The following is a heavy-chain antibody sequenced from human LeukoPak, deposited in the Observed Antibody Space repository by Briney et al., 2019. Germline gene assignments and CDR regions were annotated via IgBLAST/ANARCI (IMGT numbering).Heavy chain of an antibody. D-gene: IGHD3-3*01. V-gene: IGHV3-23*01. Sequence: GGSLRLSCAASGFTVSSNYMSWVRQAPGKGLEWVSATSGSGGSTYYADSVKGRFTISRDNSKNTLYLQMNSLRAEDTAVYYCAKGGDFWSGYYFDYWGQGTLVTVSS. CDR2: TSGSGGST. J-gene: IGHJ4*02. CDR1: GFTVSSNY. CDR3: AKGGDFWSGYYFDY.